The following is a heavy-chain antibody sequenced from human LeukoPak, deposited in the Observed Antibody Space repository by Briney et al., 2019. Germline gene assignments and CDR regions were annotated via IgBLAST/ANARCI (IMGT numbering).Heavy chain of an antibody. CDR1: GGSISSYY. Sequence: SETLSLTCTVSGGSISSYYWSWIRQPPGKGLEWIGYIYYSGSTNYNPSLKSRVTISVDTSKDQFSLKLSSVTAADTAVYYCARGKVTMVRGVLRSYYYYYMDVWGKGTTVTVSS. CDR2: IYYSGST. D-gene: IGHD3-10*01. V-gene: IGHV4-59*01. CDR3: ARGKVTMVRGVLRSYYYYYMDV. J-gene: IGHJ6*03.